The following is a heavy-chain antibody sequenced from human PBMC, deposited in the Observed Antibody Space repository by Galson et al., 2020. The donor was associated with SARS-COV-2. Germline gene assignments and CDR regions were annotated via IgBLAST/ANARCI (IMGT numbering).Heavy chain of an antibody. CDR3: ARGTYYYDSSGYSVNDAFDI. D-gene: IGHD3-22*01. V-gene: IGHV4-61*01. J-gene: IGHJ3*02. CDR2: IYYSGST. CDR1: GGSVSSSSYY. Sequence: SETLSLTCTVSGGSVSSSSYYWSWIRQPPGKGLEWIGYIYYSGSTKYNPSLKSQVTISVDTSKNQFSLKLSSVTAADTAVYYCARGTYYYDSSGYSVNDAFDIWGQGTMVTVSS.